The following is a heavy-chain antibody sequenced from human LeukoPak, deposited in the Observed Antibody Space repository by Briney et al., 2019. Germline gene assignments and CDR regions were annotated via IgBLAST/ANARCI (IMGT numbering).Heavy chain of an antibody. J-gene: IGHJ4*02. V-gene: IGHV3-48*02. CDR1: GFTFSYYV. CDR3: ARDILAVAGTGYFDS. D-gene: IGHD6-19*01. CDR2: INHNAKTI. Sequence: GGSLRLSCAASGFTFSYYVMSWVRQAPGKGLEWVSYINHNAKTIYYADSVKGRFTISRDNAKNSLYLQMNSLRDEDTAVYYCARDILAVAGTGYFDSWGQGTLVTVSS.